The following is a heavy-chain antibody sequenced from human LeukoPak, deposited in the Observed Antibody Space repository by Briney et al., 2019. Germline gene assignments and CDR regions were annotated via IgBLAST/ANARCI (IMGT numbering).Heavy chain of an antibody. CDR1: GYTFTGYY. CDR2: INPNSGGT. Sequence: GASVKVSCKASGYTFTGYYMHWVRQAPGQGLEWMGWINPNSGGTNYAQKFQGRVTMTRDTSISTAYMELSRLRSDDTAVYYCARAKYGGYVWFDCWGQGTLVTVSS. V-gene: IGHV1-2*02. D-gene: IGHD5-12*01. J-gene: IGHJ4*02. CDR3: ARAKYGGYVWFDC.